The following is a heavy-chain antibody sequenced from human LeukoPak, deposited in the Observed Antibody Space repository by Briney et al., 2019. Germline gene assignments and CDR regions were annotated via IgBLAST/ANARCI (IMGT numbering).Heavy chain of an antibody. CDR3: ARQLPTAAADTRGYFDY. CDR1: GGSISNGDYY. Sequence: PSETLSLTCSVSGGSISNGDYYWGWIRRAPGKGLEWIGSIFDGETTHYNPSLKNRATISVDTPKNQFSLKLTSVTAADATMYYCARQLPTAAADTRGYFDYWGQGTVVTVSS. J-gene: IGHJ4*01. CDR2: IFDGETT. D-gene: IGHD6-25*01. V-gene: IGHV4-39*07.